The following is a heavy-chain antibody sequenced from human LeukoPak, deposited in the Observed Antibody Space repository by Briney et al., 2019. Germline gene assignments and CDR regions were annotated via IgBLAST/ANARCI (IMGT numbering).Heavy chain of an antibody. J-gene: IGHJ4*02. D-gene: IGHD6-13*01. Sequence: GGSLRLSCAASGFTFSSYGMHWVRQAPGKGLEWVAVIWYDGSNKYYADSVKGRFTISRDSSKNTLYLQMNSLRAEDTAVYYCARDDLGYSSSWYSLGYFDYWGQGTLVIVSS. CDR2: IWYDGSNK. CDR1: GFTFSSYG. CDR3: ARDDLGYSSSWYSLGYFDY. V-gene: IGHV3-33*01.